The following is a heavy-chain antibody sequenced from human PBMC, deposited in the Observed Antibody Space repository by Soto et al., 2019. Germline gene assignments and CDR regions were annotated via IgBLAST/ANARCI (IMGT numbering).Heavy chain of an antibody. CDR2: INSDGSST. CDR1: GFTFSSYA. Sequence: LRLSCAASGFTFSSYAMSWVRQAPGKGLVWVSHINSDGSSTNYADFVKGRFTIARDNAKNTVYLQVNSLRAEDTAVYYCARDRSYSLDVWGQGTTVTVSS. CDR3: ARDRSYSLDV. J-gene: IGHJ6*02. V-gene: IGHV3-74*01.